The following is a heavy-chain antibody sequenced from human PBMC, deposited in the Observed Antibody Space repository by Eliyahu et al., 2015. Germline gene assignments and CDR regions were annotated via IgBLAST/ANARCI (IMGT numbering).Heavy chain of an antibody. Sequence: QVQLVESGGGVVQPGRSLRLSCAXSGFTFISYGXHWVRQAXGKGVXWVAVIWYDGSNKYYADSVKGRFTISRDNSKNTLYLQMNSLRAEDTAVYYCARELSPYYGMDVWGQGTTVTVSS. CDR1: GFTFISYG. CDR3: ARELSPYYGMDV. CDR2: IWYDGSNK. D-gene: IGHD2-8*01. J-gene: IGHJ6*02. V-gene: IGHV3-33*01.